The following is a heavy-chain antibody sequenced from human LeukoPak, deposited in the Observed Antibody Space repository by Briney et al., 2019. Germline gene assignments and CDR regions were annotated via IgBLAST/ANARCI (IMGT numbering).Heavy chain of an antibody. CDR1: GFTFSSYA. Sequence: GGSLRLSCAASGFTFSSYAMHWVRQAPGKGLEWVAAISYDGSNKHYADSVKGRFTISRDNSKNTLYLQMNSLRAEDTAVYYCARREETIFGVVILDYWGQGTLVTVSS. CDR3: ARREETIFGVVILDY. J-gene: IGHJ4*02. V-gene: IGHV3-30-3*01. CDR2: ISYDGSNK. D-gene: IGHD3-3*01.